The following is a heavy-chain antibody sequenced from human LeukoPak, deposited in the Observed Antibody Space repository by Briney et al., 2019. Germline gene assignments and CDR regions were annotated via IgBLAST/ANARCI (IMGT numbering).Heavy chain of an antibody. CDR1: GGSISSYY. D-gene: IGHD2-2*01. CDR2: IYYSGST. J-gene: IGHJ6*02. Sequence: SETLSLTCTVSGGSISSYYWSWIRQPPGKGLEWIGYIYYSGSTYYNPSLKSRVTISVDTSKNQFSLKLSSVTAADTAVYYCASGGAYCSSTSCYVYYGMDVWGQGTTVTVSS. V-gene: IGHV4-59*06. CDR3: ASGGAYCSSTSCYVYYGMDV.